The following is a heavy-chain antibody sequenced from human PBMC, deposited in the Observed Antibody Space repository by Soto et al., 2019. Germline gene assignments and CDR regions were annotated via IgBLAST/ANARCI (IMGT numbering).Heavy chain of an antibody. J-gene: IGHJ5*02. D-gene: IGHD6-19*01. CDR3: ARGTSGLWRASWFDP. CDR2: IYSSGST. Sequence: SETLSLTCTVSGGSISSGGYYWSWLRQHPGKGLEWIGYIYSSGSTYYNPSLKSRVTISVDTSKNKFSLKLSSVTAADTAVYYCARGTSGLWRASWFDPWGQGTLVTVAS. CDR1: GGSISSGGYY. V-gene: IGHV4-31*03.